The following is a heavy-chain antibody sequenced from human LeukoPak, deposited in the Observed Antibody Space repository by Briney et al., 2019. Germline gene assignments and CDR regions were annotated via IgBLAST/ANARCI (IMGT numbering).Heavy chain of an antibody. CDR3: ARAGVTTAFDF. CDR1: GFTISSYW. V-gene: IGHV3-74*01. J-gene: IGHJ4*02. CDR2: VNSDGSNT. Sequence: GGSLRLSCAASGFTISSYWMHWVRQAPGKGLVWVSHVNSDGSNTNYADSVKGRFTISRDNAKNTLYLQMNSLRTEDTAVYYCARAGVTTAFDFWGQGTLVTVSS. D-gene: IGHD4-17*01.